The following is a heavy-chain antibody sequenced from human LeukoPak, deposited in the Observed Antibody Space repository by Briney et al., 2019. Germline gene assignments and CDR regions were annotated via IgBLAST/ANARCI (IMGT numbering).Heavy chain of an antibody. CDR1: GFSFNTYW. CDR3: ASGRQLGY. V-gene: IGHV3-7*01. Sequence: GGSLRLSCTASGFSFNTYWMTWVRQAPGKGLEWVADIKPDGDTTNYLDSVKSRFTISRDNAKSSLHLQMNGLTAEDTAVYYCASGRQLGYWGQGTLVTVSS. D-gene: IGHD6-13*01. CDR2: IKPDGDTT. J-gene: IGHJ4*02.